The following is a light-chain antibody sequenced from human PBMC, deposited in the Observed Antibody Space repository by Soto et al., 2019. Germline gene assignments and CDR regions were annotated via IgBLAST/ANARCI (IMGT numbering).Light chain of an antibody. V-gene: IGKV3-11*01. J-gene: IGKJ1*01. CDR3: HQRQSWPRT. Sequence: EIVLTQSPPTLSAFPGDRVTLSCRASQALNTRLAWYQHKPGQAPRLPIYLTSNRAAGVPSRFSAWGSETDFTLTISDVQPEDFAVYYCHQRQSWPRTFGQGTKVDIK. CDR2: LTS. CDR1: QALNTR.